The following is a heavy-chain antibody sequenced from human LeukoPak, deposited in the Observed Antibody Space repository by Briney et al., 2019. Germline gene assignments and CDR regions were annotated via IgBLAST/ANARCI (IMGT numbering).Heavy chain of an antibody. CDR3: ARANGGFAYYDILTGYDY. V-gene: IGHV1-18*04. CDR1: GYTFTSYG. CDR2: ISAYNGNT. J-gene: IGHJ4*02. D-gene: IGHD3-9*01. Sequence: ASVKVSCKASGYTFTSYGISWVRQAPGQGLEWMGWISAYNGNTNYAQKLQGRVTMTTDTSPSTAYMELRSLRSDDTAVYYCARANGGFAYYDILTGYDYWGQGTLVTVSS.